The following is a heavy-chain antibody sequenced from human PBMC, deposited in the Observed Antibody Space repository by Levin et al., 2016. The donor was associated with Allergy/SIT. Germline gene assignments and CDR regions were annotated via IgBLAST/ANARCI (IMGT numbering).Heavy chain of an antibody. J-gene: IGHJ6*02. D-gene: IGHD3-16*01. CDR1: GYTLTELS. Sequence: ASVKVSCKVSGYTLTELSMHWVRQAPGKGLEWMGIINPSGGSTSYAQKFQGRVTMTRDTSTSTVYMELSSLRSEDTAVYYCARDGGSSNYGMDVWGQGTTVTVSS. CDR3: ARDGGSSNYGMDV. V-gene: IGHV1-46*01. CDR2: INPSGGST.